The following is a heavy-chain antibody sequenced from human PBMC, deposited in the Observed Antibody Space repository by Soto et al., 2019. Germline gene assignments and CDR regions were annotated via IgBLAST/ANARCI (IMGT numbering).Heavy chain of an antibody. J-gene: IGHJ4*02. CDR1: GFTVSSNY. D-gene: IGHD3-3*01. V-gene: IGHV3-74*01. CDR3: ARGLFLDY. Sequence: GGSLRLSCAASGFTVSSNYMSWVRQAPGKGPVWVSRINEDESNTNYADSVKGRFTISRDNAKNTLYLQMNSLRAEDTAVYYCARGLFLDYWGQGTRVTVSS. CDR2: INEDESNT.